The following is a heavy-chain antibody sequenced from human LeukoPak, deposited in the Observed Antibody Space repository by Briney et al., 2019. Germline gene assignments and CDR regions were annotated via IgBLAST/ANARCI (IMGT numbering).Heavy chain of an antibody. Sequence: SETLSLTCTVSGGSISSGDYYWSWIRQPPGKGLEWIGYIYYSGSTNYNPSLKSRVTISVDTSKNQFSLKLSSVTAADTAVYYCARYSNREKDFWSGYYPGHYYYYMDVWGKGTTVTVSS. V-gene: IGHV4-61*08. J-gene: IGHJ6*03. CDR2: IYYSGST. CDR1: GGSISSGDYY. D-gene: IGHD3-3*01. CDR3: ARYSNREKDFWSGYYPGHYYYYMDV.